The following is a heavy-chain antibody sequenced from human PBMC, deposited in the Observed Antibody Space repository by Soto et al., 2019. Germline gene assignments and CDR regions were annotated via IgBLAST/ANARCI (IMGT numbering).Heavy chain of an antibody. V-gene: IGHV1-2*04. CDR3: ARXMVGIAARHFVYYGMDV. Sequence: ASVKVSCKASGYTFTGCYMHWVRQAPGQGLEWMGWINPNSGGTNYAQKFQGWVTMTRDTSISTAYMELSRLRSDDTAVYYCARXMVGIAARHFVYYGMDVWGQGTTVTVSS. CDR1: GYTFTGCY. CDR2: INPNSGGT. D-gene: IGHD6-6*01. J-gene: IGHJ6*02.